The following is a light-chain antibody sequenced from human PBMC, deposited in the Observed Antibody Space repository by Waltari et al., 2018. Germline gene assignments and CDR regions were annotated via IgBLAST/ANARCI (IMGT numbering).Light chain of an antibody. CDR2: DDT. V-gene: IGLV3-21*04. CDR3: QVWDSSSVHVV. J-gene: IGLJ2*01. Sequence: SYVLTQPPSVSVAPGKTARITCGGNNIGSKSVHWYQQKPGQAPVLVIFDDTDRPSGIPAQFSGSNSENTATLTISRVEAGDEADYYCQVWDSSSVHVVFGGGTKLTVL. CDR1: NIGSKS.